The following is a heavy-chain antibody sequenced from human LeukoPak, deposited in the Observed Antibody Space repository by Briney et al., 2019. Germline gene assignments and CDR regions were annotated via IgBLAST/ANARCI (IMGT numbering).Heavy chain of an antibody. CDR2: ISGSGGST. CDR3: AKSPSFTIFGVVIYFDY. J-gene: IGHJ4*02. D-gene: IGHD3-3*01. Sequence: GGSLRLSCAPSGFTFSSYAMRWVRQAPGKGLEWVSAISGSGGSTYYADSVKGRFTISRHNSKNTLYLQMNSLRAEEPAVYYCAKSPSFTIFGVVIYFDYWGQGTLVTVSS. CDR1: GFTFSSYA. V-gene: IGHV3-23*01.